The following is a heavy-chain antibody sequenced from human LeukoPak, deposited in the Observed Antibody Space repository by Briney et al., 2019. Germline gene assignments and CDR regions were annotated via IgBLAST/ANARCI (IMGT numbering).Heavy chain of an antibody. CDR1: GGTFSSYA. Sequence: ASVKVSCKASGGTFSSYALSWVRQAPGQGLEWMGRIIPIFGTANYAQKFQGRVTITADESTSTAYMELSSLRSEDTAIYYCARGGNTSALYYGMDVWGQGTTVTVSS. CDR2: IIPIFGTA. J-gene: IGHJ6*02. D-gene: IGHD6-25*01. V-gene: IGHV1-69*13. CDR3: ARGGNTSALYYGMDV.